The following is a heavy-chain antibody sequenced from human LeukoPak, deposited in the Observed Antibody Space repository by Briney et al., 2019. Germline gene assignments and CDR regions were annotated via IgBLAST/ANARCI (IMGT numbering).Heavy chain of an antibody. Sequence: PSETLSLTCAVYGGSFSGYYWSWIRQPPGKGLEWIGEINHSGSTNYNPSLKSRVTISVDTSKNQFSLKLSSVTAADTAVYYCARLVDTAMAASFDYWSQGTLVTVSS. CDR1: GGSFSGYY. CDR3: ARLVDTAMAASFDY. CDR2: INHSGST. J-gene: IGHJ4*02. V-gene: IGHV4-34*01. D-gene: IGHD5-18*01.